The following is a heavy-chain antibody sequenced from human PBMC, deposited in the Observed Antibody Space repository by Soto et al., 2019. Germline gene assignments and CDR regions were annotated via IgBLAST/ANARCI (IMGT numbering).Heavy chain of an antibody. CDR1: GFTFSSYE. CDR3: ARGGTGGYCSSTSCYTSWFDP. CDR2: ISSSGSTI. Sequence: EVQLVESGGGLVQPGGSLRLSCAASGFTFSSYEMNWVRQAPGKGLEWVSYISSSGSTIYYADSVKGRFTISRDNAKKSIDLQMNRLRGEGTAVYYWARGGTGGYCSSTSCYTSWFDPWGQGTLVTVSS. J-gene: IGHJ5*02. D-gene: IGHD2-2*02. V-gene: IGHV3-48*03.